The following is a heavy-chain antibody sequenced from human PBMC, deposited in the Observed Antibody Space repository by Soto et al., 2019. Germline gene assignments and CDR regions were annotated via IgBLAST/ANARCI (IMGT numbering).Heavy chain of an antibody. D-gene: IGHD3-16*01. Sequence: QVQLVESGGGVVQPGRSLRLSCAASGFTFSSYGMHWVRQAPGKGLEWVAVISYDGSNKYYADSVKGRFTISRDNSKNTLYLQMNSLRAEDTAVYYCAKDWALPDAYYYYGMDVWGQGTTVTVSS. CDR3: AKDWALPDAYYYYGMDV. CDR2: ISYDGSNK. J-gene: IGHJ6*02. V-gene: IGHV3-30*18. CDR1: GFTFSSYG.